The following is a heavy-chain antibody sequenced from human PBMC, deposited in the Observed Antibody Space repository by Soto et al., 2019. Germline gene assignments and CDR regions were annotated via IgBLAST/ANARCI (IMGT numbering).Heavy chain of an antibody. CDR3: ARGYCSGGSCYSSEYFQH. Sequence: ASVKVSCTASGYTFTSYYMHWVRQAPGQGLEWMGIINPSGGSTSYAQKFQGRVTMTRDTSTSTVYMELSSLRSEDTAVYYCARGYCSGGSCYSSEYFQHWGQGTLVTVSS. CDR2: INPSGGST. J-gene: IGHJ1*01. D-gene: IGHD2-15*01. V-gene: IGHV1-46*01. CDR1: GYTFTSYY.